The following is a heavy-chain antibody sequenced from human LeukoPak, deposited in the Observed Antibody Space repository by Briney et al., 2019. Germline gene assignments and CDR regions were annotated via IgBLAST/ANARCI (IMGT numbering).Heavy chain of an antibody. Sequence: ASVKVSCKASGYTFTSYYMHWVRQAPGQGLEWMGIINPSGGSTSYAQKFQGRVTMTRDTSTSTVYMELSGLRSDDTAVYYCASVGPIRGLDYWGQGTLVTVSS. V-gene: IGHV1-46*01. CDR3: ASVGPIRGLDY. CDR1: GYTFTSYY. J-gene: IGHJ4*02. D-gene: IGHD1-26*01. CDR2: INPSGGST.